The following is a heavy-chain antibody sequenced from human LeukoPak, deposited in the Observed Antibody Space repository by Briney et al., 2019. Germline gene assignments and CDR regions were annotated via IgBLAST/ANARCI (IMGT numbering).Heavy chain of an antibody. D-gene: IGHD1-26*01. Sequence: PSETLSLTCAVYGGSFSGYYWSWIRQPPGKGLEWIGEINHSGSTNYNPSLKSRVTISVDTSKNQFSLKLSSVTAADTVVYYCARVWVYYYGMDVWGQGTTVTVSS. J-gene: IGHJ6*02. CDR1: GGSFSGYY. V-gene: IGHV4-34*01. CDR3: ARVWVYYYGMDV. CDR2: INHSGST.